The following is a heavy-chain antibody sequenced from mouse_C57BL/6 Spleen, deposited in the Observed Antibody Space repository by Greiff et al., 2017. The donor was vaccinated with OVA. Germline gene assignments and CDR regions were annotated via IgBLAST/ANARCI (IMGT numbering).Heavy chain of an antibody. J-gene: IGHJ2*01. V-gene: IGHV14-2*01. D-gene: IGHD2-4*01. CDR2: IDPEDGET. CDR1: GFNITDYY. CDR3: AREPFYYEYDDY. Sequence: VQLKESGAELVKPGASVKLSCTASGFNITDYYMHWVKQRTEQGLEWIGRIDPEDGETKYAPKFQGKATITADTSSNTAYLQLSSLTSEDTAAYNGAREPFYYEYDDYWGQGTTLTVSS.